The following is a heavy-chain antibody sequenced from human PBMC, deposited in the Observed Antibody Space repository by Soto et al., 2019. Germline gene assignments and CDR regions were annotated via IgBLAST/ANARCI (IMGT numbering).Heavy chain of an antibody. CDR1: GGSVSSGDYY. D-gene: IGHD4-17*01. CDR3: ARDNTVTRRYYYYGMDV. J-gene: IGHJ6*02. Sequence: SETLSLTCTVSGGSVSSGDYYWSWIRQPPGKGLEWIGYISDSGNTYYNPSLKSRVSVSVDTSKNQFPLNLSSVTAADTALYYCARDNTVTRRYYYYGMDVWGQGTTVTVSS. V-gene: IGHV4-30-4*01. CDR2: ISDSGNT.